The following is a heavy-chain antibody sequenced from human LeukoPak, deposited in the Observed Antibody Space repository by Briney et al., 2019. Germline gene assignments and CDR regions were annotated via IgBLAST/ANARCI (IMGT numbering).Heavy chain of an antibody. V-gene: IGHV4-38-2*01. CDR2: IYHSGST. Sequence: PSETLSLTCSVSGYSISSGYYWGWIRPPPGKGLEWIGSIYHSGSTNYNPSLKSRVTISVDTSKNQFSLKLSSVTAADTAVYYCARRRITMRRNWFDPWGQGTLVTVSS. J-gene: IGHJ5*02. CDR3: ARRRITMRRNWFDP. D-gene: IGHD3-10*01. CDR1: GYSISSGYY.